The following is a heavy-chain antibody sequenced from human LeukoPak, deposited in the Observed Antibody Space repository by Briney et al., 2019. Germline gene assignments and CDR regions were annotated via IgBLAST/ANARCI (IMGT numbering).Heavy chain of an antibody. CDR1: GFTFSSYG. V-gene: IGHV3-23*01. CDR2: ISTSGGST. CDR3: AKGDTTWELPHDY. Sequence: GGSLRLSCAASGFTFSSYGMSWVRQAPGKGLEWVSAISTSGGSTYYADSVKGRFTISRDNSKNTLSLQMNSLRAEDTAVYYCAKGDTTWELPHDYWGQGTLVTVSS. D-gene: IGHD1-26*01. J-gene: IGHJ4*02.